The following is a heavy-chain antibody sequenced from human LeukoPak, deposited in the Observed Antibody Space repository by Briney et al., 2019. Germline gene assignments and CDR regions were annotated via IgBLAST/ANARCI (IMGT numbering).Heavy chain of an antibody. Sequence: ASVKVSCKVSGYTLTELSMHWVRQAPGKGLEWMGGFDPEDGETIYAQKFQGRVTMTGDTSTDTAYMELSSLRSEDTAVYYCATDRMSIAALPSGFDIWGQGTMVTVSS. CDR2: FDPEDGET. CDR3: ATDRMSIAALPSGFDI. J-gene: IGHJ3*02. CDR1: GYTLTELS. V-gene: IGHV1-24*01. D-gene: IGHD6-6*01.